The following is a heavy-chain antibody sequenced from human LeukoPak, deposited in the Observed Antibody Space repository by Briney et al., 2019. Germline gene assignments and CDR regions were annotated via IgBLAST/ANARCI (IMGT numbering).Heavy chain of an antibody. Sequence: GGSLGLSCAASGFTFSSYGMHWVRQAPGKGLEWVAAISYDGSNKYYADSVKGRFTISRDNSKNTLYLQMNSLRAEDTAVYYCARFRVAMAGVNWFDPWGQGTLVTVSS. D-gene: IGHD6-19*01. CDR2: ISYDGSNK. J-gene: IGHJ5*02. CDR3: ARFRVAMAGVNWFDP. CDR1: GFTFSSYG. V-gene: IGHV3-30*03.